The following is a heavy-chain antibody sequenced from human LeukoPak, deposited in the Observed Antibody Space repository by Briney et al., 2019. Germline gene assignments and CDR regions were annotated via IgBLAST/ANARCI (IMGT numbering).Heavy chain of an antibody. D-gene: IGHD6-25*01. CDR1: GGPISNYY. J-gene: IGHJ4*02. CDR2: VYNSGIT. V-gene: IGHV4-59*08. Sequence: SETLSLTCTVSGGPISNYYWTWIRQSPGQGLEWIGYVYNSGITDYNPSLKSRPTISLDTSKNQFSLRLSSMTAADAAVYYCARSRGLAGAATVIDYWGQGTRVIVSS. CDR3: ARSRGLAGAATVIDY.